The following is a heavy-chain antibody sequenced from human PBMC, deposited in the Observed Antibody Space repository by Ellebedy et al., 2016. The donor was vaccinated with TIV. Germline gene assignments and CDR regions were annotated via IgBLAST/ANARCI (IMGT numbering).Heavy chain of an antibody. Sequence: ESLKISCAASRFSFSNYWMHWVRPAPGKGPVWVSRINIDGSSTSYADSVRGRFTISRDNAKNTLFLQMDSLRAEDTGVYYCISASYGSGSSLEYWGQGSLVTVYS. CDR2: INIDGSST. D-gene: IGHD3-10*01. CDR3: ISASYGSGSSLEY. J-gene: IGHJ4*02. CDR1: RFSFSNYW. V-gene: IGHV3-74*01.